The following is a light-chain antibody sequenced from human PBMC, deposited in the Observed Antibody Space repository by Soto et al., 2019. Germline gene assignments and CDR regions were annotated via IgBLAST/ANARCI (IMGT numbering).Light chain of an antibody. J-gene: IGLJ3*02. CDR2: SHN. Sequence: QSVLTQPPSVSGAPGQRVTISCTGSTSNIGAGYDVHWYQQLPGTAPRLLISSHNNRPSGVPDRFFGSKSGTSAFLTIIGRQAEDESDYYCQSYDSSQSGSGVFCGGTKLTVL. V-gene: IGLV1-40*01. CDR1: TSNIGAGYD. CDR3: QSYDSSQSGSGV.